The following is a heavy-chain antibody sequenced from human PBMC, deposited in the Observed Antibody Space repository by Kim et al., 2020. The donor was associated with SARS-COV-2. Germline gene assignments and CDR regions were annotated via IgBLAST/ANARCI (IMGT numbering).Heavy chain of an antibody. D-gene: IGHD3-10*01. Sequence: NYSPSFQGHVTISADKSISTAYLQWSSLKASDTAMYYCARLRGSGSYFVYWGQGTLVTVSS. V-gene: IGHV5-10-1*01. CDR3: ARLRGSGSYFVY. J-gene: IGHJ4*02.